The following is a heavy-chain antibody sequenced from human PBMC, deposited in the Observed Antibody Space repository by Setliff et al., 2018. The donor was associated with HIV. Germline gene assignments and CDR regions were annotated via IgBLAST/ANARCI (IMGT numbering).Heavy chain of an antibody. CDR3: VRQHGDYAFGS. Sequence: SETLSLTCAVYGGSFPAYYWNWVRQSPGKGLEWIGEINYSGDTTYNPSLKSRVTMLIDTSKKQFSLKLASVTAAGTAVYYCVRQHGDYAFGSWGQGTLVTVSS. J-gene: IGHJ5*01. CDR1: GGSFPAYY. V-gene: IGHV4-34*01. CDR2: INYSGDT. D-gene: IGHD4-17*01.